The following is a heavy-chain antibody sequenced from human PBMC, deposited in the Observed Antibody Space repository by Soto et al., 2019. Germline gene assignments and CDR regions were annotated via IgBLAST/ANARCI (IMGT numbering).Heavy chain of an antibody. CDR3: ARHAEGVWFGEDWFDP. CDR1: GGSISSYY. Sequence: SETLSLTCTVSGGSISSYYWSWIRQPPGKGLEWIGYIYYSGSTNYNPSLKSRVTISVDTSKNQFSLKLSSVTAADTAVYYCARHAEGVWFGEDWFDPWGQGTLVTVS. J-gene: IGHJ5*02. CDR2: IYYSGST. V-gene: IGHV4-59*08. D-gene: IGHD3-10*01.